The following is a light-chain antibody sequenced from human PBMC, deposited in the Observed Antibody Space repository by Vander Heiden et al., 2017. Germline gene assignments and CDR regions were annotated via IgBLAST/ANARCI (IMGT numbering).Light chain of an antibody. CDR3: SSYAGSNNVV. CDR2: EGS. V-gene: IGLV2-8*01. Sequence: QSALTQPPSASGSPGQSVTISCTGTSSDVGGYNSVSWYQQHPGKAPKLMIYEGSKRPSGVPDSFSGSKSGNTASLTVSGLQAEDEADYYCSSYAGSNNVVFGGGTKLTVL. J-gene: IGLJ2*01. CDR1: SSDVGGYNS.